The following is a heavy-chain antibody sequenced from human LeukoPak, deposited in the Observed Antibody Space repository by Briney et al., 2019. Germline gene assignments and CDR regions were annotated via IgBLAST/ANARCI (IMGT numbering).Heavy chain of an antibody. D-gene: IGHD1-26*01. J-gene: IGHJ4*02. Sequence: PGGSLRLSCAASGFTFSSYWMHWVRQAPGMGLVWVSRINSDGSSTSYADSVKGRFTISRDNAKNTLYLQMNSLRAEDTAVYYCARDGYSGSQDYWGQGTLVTVSS. V-gene: IGHV3-74*01. CDR3: ARDGYSGSQDY. CDR2: INSDGSST. CDR1: GFTFSSYW.